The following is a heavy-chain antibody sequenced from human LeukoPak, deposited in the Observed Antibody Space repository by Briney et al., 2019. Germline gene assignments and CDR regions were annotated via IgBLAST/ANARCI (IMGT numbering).Heavy chain of an antibody. V-gene: IGHV1-69*05. CDR2: IIPIFGTA. CDR3: ARDPEAYYYPRDWFDP. CDR1: GGTFSSYA. D-gene: IGHD3-10*01. Sequence: GASVKVSCKASGGTFSSYAISWVRQAPGQGLEWMGGIIPIFGTANYAQKFQGRVSITTDESTSTAYMELSSLRSEDTAVYYCARDPEAYYYPRDWFDPWGQGTLVTVSS. J-gene: IGHJ5*02.